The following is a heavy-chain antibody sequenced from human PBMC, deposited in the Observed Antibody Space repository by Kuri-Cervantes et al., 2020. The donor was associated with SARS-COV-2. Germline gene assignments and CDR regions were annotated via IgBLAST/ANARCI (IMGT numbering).Heavy chain of an antibody. CDR1: GFTFSSYA. CDR3: AKSPRAIVVVPAAIS. J-gene: IGHJ5*02. CDR2: ISGSGGST. V-gene: IGHV3-23*01. Sequence: ESLKISCAASGFTFSSYAMSWVRQAPGKGLEWVSSISGSGGSTYYADSVKGRFTISRDNSKNTLYLQMNSLRAEDTAVYYCAKSPRAIVVVPAAISWGQGTLVTVSS. D-gene: IGHD2-2*02.